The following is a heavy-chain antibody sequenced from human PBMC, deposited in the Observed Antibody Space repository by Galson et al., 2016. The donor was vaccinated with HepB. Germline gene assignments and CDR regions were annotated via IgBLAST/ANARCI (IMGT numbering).Heavy chain of an antibody. J-gene: IGHJ4*02. V-gene: IGHV3-23*01. CDR2: ISGSGNST. Sequence: SLRLSCAASGFTFSNYAMSWVRQAPGKGLEWVSGISGSGNSTYYADSVKGRFTISRDNSNNTLYLQMNSLRAEDTAIYYCAKMRLLIDYWGQGTLVTVTS. CDR1: GFTFSNYA. CDR3: AKMRLLIDY.